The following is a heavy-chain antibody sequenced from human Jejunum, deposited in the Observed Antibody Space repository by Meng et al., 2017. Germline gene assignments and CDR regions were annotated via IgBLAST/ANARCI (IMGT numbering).Heavy chain of an antibody. CDR2: INRSGSP. J-gene: IGHJ4*02. V-gene: IGHV4-34*01. D-gene: IGHD4-11*01. Sequence: QVQLQQWGAGLLKPPVILFLTCAVYDGSLSSYYWSWIRQPPGKGLEWIGEINRSGSPNYNPSLKSRVTMSVDTNHFSLTLTSVTAADTAVYYCARSGQTTVTYLDWGQGTLVTVSS. CDR3: ARSGQTTVTYLD. CDR1: DGSLSSYY.